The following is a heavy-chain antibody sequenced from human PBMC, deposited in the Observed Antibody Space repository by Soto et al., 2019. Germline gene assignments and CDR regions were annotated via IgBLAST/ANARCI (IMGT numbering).Heavy chain of an antibody. CDR2: FKSNTDGGTI. CDR1: GFTVSDAW. Sequence: EVQLVESGGGLVKPGGSLRLSCVVSGFTVSDAWMSWVRQAPGKGLEWVGRFKSNTDGGTIDYAAPVKGRATISRDDSKNTLYLQMYSLKTEDTAVYYCTTDPGGGVTPRYPRDYWGQGTLVTVSS. CDR3: TTDPGGGVTPRYPRDY. D-gene: IGHD3-16*01. J-gene: IGHJ4*02. V-gene: IGHV3-15*01.